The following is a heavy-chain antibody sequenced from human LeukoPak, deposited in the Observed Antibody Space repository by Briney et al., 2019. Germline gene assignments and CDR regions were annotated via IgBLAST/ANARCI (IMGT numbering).Heavy chain of an antibody. CDR2: IHQHGTEK. CDR3: ARAGAFATTRHFDF. J-gene: IGHJ4*02. D-gene: IGHD3-3*02. V-gene: IGHV3-7*01. CDR1: GFTISGYW. Sequence: PGGSLRLSCAGSGFTISGYWMAWVRQAPGKGLEWVANIHQHGTEKYYVGSVKGRFTVSRDNAKNSLFLQMNSLRTEDTAVYYYARAGAFATTRHFDFWGQGTLVTVSS.